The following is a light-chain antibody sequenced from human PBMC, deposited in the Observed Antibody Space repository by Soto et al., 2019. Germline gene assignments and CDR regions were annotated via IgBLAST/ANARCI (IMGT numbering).Light chain of an antibody. CDR1: QSVSNNY. CDR3: QQYAASPRT. V-gene: IGKV3-20*01. Sequence: EIVLTQSPGTLSLSPRDRATLSCRASQSVSNNYLAWYQHRPGQAPRLLIYGASTRAPGIPDRFSGSGSGTDFTLTISRVETEDFAVYYCQQYAASPRTFGQGTQVEV. J-gene: IGKJ1*01. CDR2: GAS.